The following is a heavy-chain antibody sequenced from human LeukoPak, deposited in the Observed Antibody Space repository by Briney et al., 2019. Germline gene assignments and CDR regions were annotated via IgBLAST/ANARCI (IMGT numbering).Heavy chain of an antibody. CDR2: ISGDGTDK. CDR1: GLTFRNYA. Sequence: GGSLRLSCAASGLTFRNYAMTWVRQAPGKGLEWVSTISGDGTDKYFADSMKGRFTISRDNSKSTVSLQMNSLRVEDMAVYYCAKGGHYSFFDYWGQGTLVTVSS. V-gene: IGHV3-23*01. CDR3: AKGGHYSFFDY. D-gene: IGHD2-15*01. J-gene: IGHJ4*02.